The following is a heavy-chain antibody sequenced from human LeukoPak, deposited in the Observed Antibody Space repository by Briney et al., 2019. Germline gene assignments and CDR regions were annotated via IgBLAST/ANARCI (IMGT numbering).Heavy chain of an antibody. Sequence: GGSLTLFCAASGFTFSSYSMNWVRQAPGKGLEWVSSISSSSSYIYYADSVKGRFTISRDNAKNSLYLQMNSLRAEDTAVYYCARDPPGRPGYSSSSSGAFDIWGQGTMVTVSS. CDR1: GFTFSSYS. D-gene: IGHD6-6*01. J-gene: IGHJ3*02. CDR3: ARDPPGRPGYSSSSSGAFDI. V-gene: IGHV3-21*01. CDR2: ISSSSSYI.